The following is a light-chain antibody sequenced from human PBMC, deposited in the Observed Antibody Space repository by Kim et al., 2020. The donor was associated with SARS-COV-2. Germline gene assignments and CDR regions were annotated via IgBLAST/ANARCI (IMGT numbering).Light chain of an antibody. CDR2: NAS. CDR3: QQYGSSPWT. CDR1: QSVSSSN. Sequence: EIVLTQSPGTLSLSPGERATLSCRASQSVSSSNLAWYQQKPGQAPRLLIYNASSRATGIPDRFSGSGSGTDFTLTISRLEPEDFAVYYCQQYGSSPWTFGQGTRVNI. J-gene: IGKJ1*01. V-gene: IGKV3-20*01.